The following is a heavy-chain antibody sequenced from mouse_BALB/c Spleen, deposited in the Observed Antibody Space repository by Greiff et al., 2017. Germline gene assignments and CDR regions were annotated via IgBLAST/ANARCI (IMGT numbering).Heavy chain of an antibody. CDR2: ISNGGGST. CDR3: ARVTTVVPYYFDY. D-gene: IGHD1-1*01. Sequence: VQLVESGGGLVQPGGSLKLSCAASGFTFSSYTMSWVRQTPEKRLEWVAYISNGGGSTYYPDTVKGRFTISRDNAKNTLYLQMSSLKSEDTAMYYCARVTTVVPYYFDYWGQGTTLTVSS. V-gene: IGHV5-12-2*01. J-gene: IGHJ2*01. CDR1: GFTFSSYT.